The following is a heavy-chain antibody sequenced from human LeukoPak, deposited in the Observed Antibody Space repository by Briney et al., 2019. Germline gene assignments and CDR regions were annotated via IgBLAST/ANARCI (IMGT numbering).Heavy chain of an antibody. CDR2: INHSGST. Sequence: SETLSLTCAVYGGSFSGYYWSWIRQPPGKGLEWIGEINHSGSTNYNPSLKSRVTISVDTSKNQFSLKLSSVTAADTAVYYCAGGERNLYYYYGMDVWGQGTTVTVSS. D-gene: IGHD1-1*01. J-gene: IGHJ6*02. CDR1: GGSFSGYY. CDR3: AGGERNLYYYYGMDV. V-gene: IGHV4-34*01.